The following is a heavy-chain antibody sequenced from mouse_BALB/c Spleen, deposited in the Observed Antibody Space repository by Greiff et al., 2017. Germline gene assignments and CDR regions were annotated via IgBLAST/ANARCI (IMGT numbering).Heavy chain of an antibody. V-gene: IGHV7-3*02. CDR3: ARDSWFAY. CDR2: IRNKANGYTT. CDR1: GFTFTDYY. J-gene: IGHJ3*01. Sequence: EVQVVESGGGLVQPGGSLRLSCATSGFTFTDYYMSWVRQPPGKALEWLGFIRNKANGYTTEYSASVKGRFTISRDNSQSILYLQMNTLRAEDSATYYCARDSWFAYWGQGTLVTVSA.